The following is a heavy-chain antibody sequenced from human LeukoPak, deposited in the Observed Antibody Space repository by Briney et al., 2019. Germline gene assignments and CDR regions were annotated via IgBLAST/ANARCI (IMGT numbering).Heavy chain of an antibody. Sequence: GGSLRLSCVVSGFTFSSYGMHWVRQAPGKGLEWLAVIWNDGSNKYYADSVKGRFTISRDNSKNTLYLQMNSLRAEDTAVYYCAKDVPTYYYDSSGYYNAFDIWGQGTMVTVSS. CDR2: IWNDGSNK. V-gene: IGHV3-33*06. CDR3: AKDVPTYYYDSSGYYNAFDI. J-gene: IGHJ3*02. D-gene: IGHD3-22*01. CDR1: GFTFSSYG.